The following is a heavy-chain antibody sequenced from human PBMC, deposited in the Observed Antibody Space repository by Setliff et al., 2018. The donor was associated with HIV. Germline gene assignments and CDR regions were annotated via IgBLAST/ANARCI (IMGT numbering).Heavy chain of an antibody. CDR1: GDSTSSSSSY. Sequence: PSETLSLTYTVSGDSTSSSSSYWGWIRQPPGKGLEWIGSIYYSGSTYYNPSLKSRVTISVDTSKNQFSLKLNSVTAADTAVYYCARTRGYTYGYIDSWAQGTLVTVSS. CDR2: IYYSGST. V-gene: IGHV4-39*01. D-gene: IGHD5-18*01. J-gene: IGHJ4*02. CDR3: ARTRGYTYGYIDS.